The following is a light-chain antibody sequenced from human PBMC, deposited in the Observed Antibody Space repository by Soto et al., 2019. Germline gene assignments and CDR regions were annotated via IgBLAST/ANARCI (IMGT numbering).Light chain of an antibody. J-gene: IGLJ3*02. CDR3: SSYTSSNTGV. Sequence: QSALTQPASVSRSPGQSITISCTGTSSDVGGYNYVSWYQQHPGKAPKLMIYEVNYRTSGVSNRFSGSRSGNTASLTISGLQAEDEADYFCSSYTSSNTGVFGGGTKLTVL. CDR1: SSDVGGYNY. CDR2: EVN. V-gene: IGLV2-14*01.